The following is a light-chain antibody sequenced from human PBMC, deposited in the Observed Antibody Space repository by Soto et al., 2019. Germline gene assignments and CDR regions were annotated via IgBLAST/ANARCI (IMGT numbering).Light chain of an antibody. Sequence: QSALTQPASVSGSPGQSITISCTGTSNDVGGYNYVSWYQQQSGKAPKLIIYEVSHRPSGISNRFSGSKSGNTASLTISGLHVEDEADYYCSSHSATSPYVFGTGTKLTVL. CDR3: SSHSATSPYV. V-gene: IGLV2-14*01. CDR1: SNDVGGYNY. J-gene: IGLJ1*01. CDR2: EVS.